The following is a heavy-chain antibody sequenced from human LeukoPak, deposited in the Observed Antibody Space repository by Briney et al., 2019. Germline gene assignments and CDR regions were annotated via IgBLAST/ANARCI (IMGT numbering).Heavy chain of an antibody. CDR2: INHSGST. Sequence: SETLSLTCAVYGGSFSGYYWSWIRQPPGKGLEWIGEINHSGSTNYNPSLKSRVTISVDTSKNQFSLKLSSVTAAYTAVYYCARPLGYNWFDPGGQGTLVSVSS. J-gene: IGHJ5*02. CDR1: GGSFSGYY. V-gene: IGHV4-34*01. CDR3: ARPLGYNWFDP. D-gene: IGHD2-15*01.